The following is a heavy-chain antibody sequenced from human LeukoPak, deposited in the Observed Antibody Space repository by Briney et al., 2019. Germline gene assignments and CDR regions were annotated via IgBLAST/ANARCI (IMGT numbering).Heavy chain of an antibody. D-gene: IGHD3-16*01. J-gene: IGHJ4*02. CDR2: INPSGEST. Sequence: ASVKVSCKASGDTFTSYHIHWVRQAPGQGFEWMGIINPSGESTTDAQKFQGRVTVTRDTSTSTVYMQLSSLRSEDTAVYYCARDHVPRYAGIDYWGKGTLVTVSS. CDR1: GDTFTSYH. V-gene: IGHV1-46*01. CDR3: ARDHVPRYAGIDY.